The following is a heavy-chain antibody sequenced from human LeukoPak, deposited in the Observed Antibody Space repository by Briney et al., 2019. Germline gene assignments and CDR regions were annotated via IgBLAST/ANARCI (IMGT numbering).Heavy chain of an antibody. CDR2: INPSGGST. CDR1: GYTFTSYY. D-gene: IGHD3-3*01. CDR3: ARATYYDFWSGYSPYYMDV. V-gene: IGHV1-46*01. Sequence: GASVKVSCKASGYTFTSYYMHWVRQAPGQGLEWMGIINPSGGSTSYAQKFQGRVTMTRDMSTSTVYMELSRLRSDDTAVYYCARATYYDFWSGYSPYYMDVWGKGTTVTVSS. J-gene: IGHJ6*03.